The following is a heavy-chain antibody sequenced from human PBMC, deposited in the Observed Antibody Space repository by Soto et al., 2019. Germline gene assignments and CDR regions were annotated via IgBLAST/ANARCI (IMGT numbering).Heavy chain of an antibody. CDR2: IYHSGSS. Sequence: SETLSLTCAVSGYSISRGYYWGWIRQPPGKGLEWIASIYHSGSSYYNPSLKSRVTISVDTSKNHFSLKLGSVSAADTAVYYCASDSYGRPFDFWGQGALVTVPQ. CDR3: ASDSYGRPFDF. J-gene: IGHJ4*02. D-gene: IGHD5-18*01. CDR1: GYSISRGYY. V-gene: IGHV4-38-2*01.